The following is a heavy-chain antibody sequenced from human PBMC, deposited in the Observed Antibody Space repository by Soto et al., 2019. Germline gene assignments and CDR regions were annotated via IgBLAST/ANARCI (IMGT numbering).Heavy chain of an antibody. CDR2: IIPILGTA. D-gene: IGHD2-2*01. CDR1: GGTLSSDA. CDR3: AGDIVLVPAAMYYYYGMDV. Sequence: TVKVSCKASGGTLSSDAIRWVRHAPGQEHEWMGGIIPILGTANYAQKFQGRVRIMADESTSTAYMEGSSLRSEDTAVYYFAGDIVLVPAAMYYYYGMDVWGQGPTVTVPS. V-gene: IGHV1-69*13. J-gene: IGHJ6*02.